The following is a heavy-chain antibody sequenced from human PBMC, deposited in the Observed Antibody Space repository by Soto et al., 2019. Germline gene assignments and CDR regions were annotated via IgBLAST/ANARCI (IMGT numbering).Heavy chain of an antibody. CDR1: GYTFTSYG. V-gene: IGHV1-18*04. D-gene: IGHD5-12*01. J-gene: IGHJ6*02. Sequence: ASVKVSCKASGYTFTSYGISWVRQAPGQGLEWMGWISAYNGNTNYAQKLQGRVTMTTDTSTSTAYMELRSLRSDDTAVYYCARARWLRDYYYYGMDVWGQGTTVTVSS. CDR2: ISAYNGNT. CDR3: ARARWLRDYYYYGMDV.